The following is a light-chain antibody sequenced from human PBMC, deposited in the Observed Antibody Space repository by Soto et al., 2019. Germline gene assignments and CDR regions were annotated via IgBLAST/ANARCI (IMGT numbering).Light chain of an antibody. V-gene: IGKV3-20*01. CDR1: QTVNSSY. CDR3: QQYGRSPIT. J-gene: IGKJ5*01. Sequence: EIVLTQSPGTLSLSPGERATLSCRASQTVNSSYLAWYQHEPGQAPRLLIYDASIRAPGIPDRFSGGGSGTDFTLSISRLEPEDFAVYFCQQYGRSPITFGQGTRLEIK. CDR2: DAS.